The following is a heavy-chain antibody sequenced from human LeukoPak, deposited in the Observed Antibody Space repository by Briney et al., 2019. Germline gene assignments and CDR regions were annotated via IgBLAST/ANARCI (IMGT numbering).Heavy chain of an antibody. CDR3: ARDRAGSLHGDNWFDP. J-gene: IGHJ5*02. CDR2: INPNSGGT. V-gene: IGHV1-2*06. CDR1: GYTFTGYY. D-gene: IGHD1-14*01. Sequence: ASVKVSCKASGYTFTGYYMHWVRQAPGQGLEWMGRINPNSGGTNFAQRFQGRVTMTRDTSISTAYMELSRLRSDDTAVYYCARDRAGSLHGDNWFDPWGQGTLVTVSS.